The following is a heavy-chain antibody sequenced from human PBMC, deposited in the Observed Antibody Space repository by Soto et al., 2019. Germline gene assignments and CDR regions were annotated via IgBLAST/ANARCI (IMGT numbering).Heavy chain of an antibody. CDR1: GGSISSYY. J-gene: IGHJ4*02. CDR2: IYYSGST. CDR3: ARGGYTIFDY. V-gene: IGHV4-59*01. D-gene: IGHD3-3*01. Sequence: QVQLQESGPGLVKPSETLSLTCTVSGGSISSYYWSWIRQPPGKGLEWIGYIYYSGSTNYNPSLKSRVTISVDTSKNQFSLKLSSVTAADTAVYYCARGGYTIFDYWGQGTLVTVSS.